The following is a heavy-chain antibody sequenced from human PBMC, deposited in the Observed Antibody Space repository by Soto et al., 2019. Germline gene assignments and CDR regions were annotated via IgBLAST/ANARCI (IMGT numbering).Heavy chain of an antibody. J-gene: IGHJ6*02. CDR1: GGSISSGGYY. CDR2: IYYSGST. V-gene: IGHV4-31*03. Sequence: PSETLSLTCTVSGGSISSGGYYWSWIRQHPGKGLEWIGYIYYSGSTYYNPSLKSRVTISVDTSKNQFSLKLSSVTAADTAVYYCARLAAAGPYYYYYGMDVWGQGTTVTVSS. D-gene: IGHD6-13*01. CDR3: ARLAAAGPYYYYYGMDV.